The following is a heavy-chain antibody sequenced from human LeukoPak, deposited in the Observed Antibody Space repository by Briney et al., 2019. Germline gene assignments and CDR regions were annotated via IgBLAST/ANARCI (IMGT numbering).Heavy chain of an antibody. D-gene: IGHD2-15*01. Sequence: GGSLRLSCEASGFTFSRYWMHWVRQAPGKGLVWVSRINSDGGSASYADPVRGRFTISRDNAKNTLYLQMNSLRAEDTAVYYCARGGTPWGQGTLVTVAS. V-gene: IGHV3-74*01. J-gene: IGHJ5*02. CDR2: INSDGGSA. CDR3: ARGGTP. CDR1: GFTFSRYW.